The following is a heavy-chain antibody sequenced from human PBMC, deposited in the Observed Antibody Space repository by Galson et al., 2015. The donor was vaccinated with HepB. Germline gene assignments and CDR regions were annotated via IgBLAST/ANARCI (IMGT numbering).Heavy chain of an antibody. CDR2: IWYDGSNK. D-gene: IGHD1-26*01. V-gene: IGHV3-33*01. J-gene: IGHJ4*02. Sequence: SLRLSCAASGFTFSSYGMHWVRQAPGKGLEWVAVIWYDGSNKYYADSVKGRFTISRDNSKNTLYLQMNSLRAEDTAVYYCARDLWLHSGSYHLIDYWGQGTLVTVSS. CDR3: ARDLWLHSGSYHLIDY. CDR1: GFTFSSYG.